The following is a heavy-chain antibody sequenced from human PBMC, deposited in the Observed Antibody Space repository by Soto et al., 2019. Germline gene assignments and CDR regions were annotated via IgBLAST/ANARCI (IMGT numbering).Heavy chain of an antibody. D-gene: IGHD4-17*01. CDR2: IYWDDDK. V-gene: IGHV2-5*02. Sequence: QITLKESGPTLVIPAQTLTLTCDFSGFSLSTYHMGVAWIRQPPGKALEWLALIYWDDDKRYSPSLKDRLAISKDPSSNQVVLTITNMDPGDTATYFCAHAGDYDLLTFDHWGPGTLVTVSS. J-gene: IGHJ4*02. CDR1: GFSLSTYHMG. CDR3: AHAGDYDLLTFDH.